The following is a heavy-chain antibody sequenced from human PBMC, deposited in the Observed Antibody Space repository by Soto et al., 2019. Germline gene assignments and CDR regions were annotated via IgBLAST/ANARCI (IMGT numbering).Heavy chain of an antibody. CDR2: LYSGGNT. CDR1: VFNVSSSY. V-gene: IGHV3-53*02. J-gene: IGHJ4*02. Sequence: EVHLVETGGGLIQAGGSLRLSCATSVFNVSSSYMSWVRQAPGKGLEWVSSLYSGGNTYYTDSVKGRFTISRDSSKNTVFLQMNGLRGEDTAVYYCVRDCCSGRHYAHWGQGSLVTVSS. D-gene: IGHD1-26*01. CDR3: VRDCCSGRHYAH.